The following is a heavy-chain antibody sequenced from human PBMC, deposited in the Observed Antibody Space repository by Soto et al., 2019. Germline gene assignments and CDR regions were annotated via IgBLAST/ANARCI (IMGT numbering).Heavy chain of an antibody. D-gene: IGHD3-10*01. Sequence: SETLSLTCNVSGDPITSYFWTWIRQPAGKGLEWIGHVFPGGPTSHNSSLKSRVSMSIDTSKNQFSLTLTSVTAADTAVYYCARTLSGFTYGSSQFYFDYWGQGTLVTVSS. V-gene: IGHV4-4*07. J-gene: IGHJ4*02. CDR2: VFPGGPT. CDR3: ARTLSGFTYGSSQFYFDY. CDR1: GDPITSYF.